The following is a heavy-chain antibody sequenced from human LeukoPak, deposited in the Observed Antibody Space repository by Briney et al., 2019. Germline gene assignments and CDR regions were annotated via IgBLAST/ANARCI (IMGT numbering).Heavy chain of an antibody. CDR1: GFTFSGYW. Sequence: GGSLRLSCAASGFTFSGYWMNWARQAPGKGLEWVASINHNGNVNYYVDSVKGRFTISRDNAKNSLYLQMNSLRAEDTAVYYCARDLRGVHWFDPWGQGTLVTVSS. J-gene: IGHJ5*02. V-gene: IGHV3-7*03. D-gene: IGHD2-8*01. CDR2: INHNGNVN. CDR3: ARDLRGVHWFDP.